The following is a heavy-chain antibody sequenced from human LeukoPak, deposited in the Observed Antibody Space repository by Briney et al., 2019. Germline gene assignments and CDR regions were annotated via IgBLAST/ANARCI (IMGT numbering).Heavy chain of an antibody. Sequence: GRSLRLSCAASGFTFSSYAMHWFRQAPGKGLEWVAVISYDGSNKYYADSVKGRFTISRDNSKNTLYLQMNSLRAEDTAVYYCARDRFGAFDYWGQGTLVTVSS. V-gene: IGHV3-30-3*01. CDR2: ISYDGSNK. CDR1: GFTFSSYA. J-gene: IGHJ4*02. CDR3: ARDRFGAFDY. D-gene: IGHD3-10*01.